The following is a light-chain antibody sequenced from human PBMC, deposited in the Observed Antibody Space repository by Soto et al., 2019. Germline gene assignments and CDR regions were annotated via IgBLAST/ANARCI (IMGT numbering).Light chain of an antibody. J-gene: IGLJ1*01. CDR3: AAWDDSLSGQV. Sequence: QSALTQPPSASGTPGQRVTISCSGSSKNIGSNYVYWYQQLPGTAPKLLIYRNNQRPSGVPDRFSGSKSGTSASLAISGLRSEDEADYYCAAWDDSLSGQVFGTGTKVTVL. CDR2: RNN. CDR1: SKNIGSNY. V-gene: IGLV1-47*01.